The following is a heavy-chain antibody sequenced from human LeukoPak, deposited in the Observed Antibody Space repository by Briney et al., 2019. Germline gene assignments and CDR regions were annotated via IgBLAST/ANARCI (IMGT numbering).Heavy chain of an antibody. CDR3: ARASSTVTTDPDAFDI. Sequence: PSQTLCLTCTVSGGSISSGGYYWSWIRQHPGKGLEWIGYIYYSGSTYYNPSLKSRVTISVDTSKNQFSLKLSSVTAADTAVYYCARASSTVTTDPDAFDIWGQGTMVTVSS. J-gene: IGHJ3*02. D-gene: IGHD4-17*01. V-gene: IGHV4-31*03. CDR2: IYYSGST. CDR1: GGSISSGGYY.